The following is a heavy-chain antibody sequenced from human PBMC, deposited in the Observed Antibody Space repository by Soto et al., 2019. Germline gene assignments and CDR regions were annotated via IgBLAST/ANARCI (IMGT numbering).Heavy chain of an antibody. CDR3: ARSLQSAHHFDY. CDR1: GGSFSGYY. J-gene: IGHJ4*02. CDR2: INHSGST. D-gene: IGHD6-6*01. Sequence: QVQLQQWGAGLLKPSETLSLTCAVYGGSFSGYYWSWIRQPPGKGLEWIGEINHSGSTNYNPSLKSRVTISVDTSKNQFSLKLSSVTAADTAVYYCARSLQSAHHFDYWGQGTLVTVSS. V-gene: IGHV4-34*01.